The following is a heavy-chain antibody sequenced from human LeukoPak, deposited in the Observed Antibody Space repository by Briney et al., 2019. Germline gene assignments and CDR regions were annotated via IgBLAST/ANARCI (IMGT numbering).Heavy chain of an antibody. D-gene: IGHD2-15*01. J-gene: IGHJ4*02. CDR1: GDSISSSSYY. V-gene: IGHV4-39*01. CDR2: IYYAGST. CDR3: ARVVASTSIDS. Sequence: SETLSLTCTVSGDSISSSSYYWGWIRQPPGKGLEWIGSIYYAGSTYYNPSLKSRVTISVDTSKNQFSLKLTSVTAADTAVYYCARVVASTSIDSWGQGTLVTVSS.